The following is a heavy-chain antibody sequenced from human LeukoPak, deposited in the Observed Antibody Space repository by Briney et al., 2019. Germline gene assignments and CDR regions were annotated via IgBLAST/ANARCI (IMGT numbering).Heavy chain of an antibody. D-gene: IGHD6-19*01. CDR3: AKEYSSGWYD. J-gene: IGHJ4*02. V-gene: IGHV3-23*01. Sequence: GGSLRLSCAASGFTFSSYAMNWVRQAPGKGLEWVSGISGSGGNTYYADSVKGRFTISRDNSKNTLFLQMNSLRAEDTAVYYCAKEYSSGWYDWGQGALVTVSS. CDR2: ISGSGGNT. CDR1: GFTFSSYA.